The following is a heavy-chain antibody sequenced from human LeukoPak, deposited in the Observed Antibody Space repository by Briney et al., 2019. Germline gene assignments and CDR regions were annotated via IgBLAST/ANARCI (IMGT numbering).Heavy chain of an antibody. D-gene: IGHD1-26*01. J-gene: IGHJ5*02. CDR1: GYTFASYD. CDR2: MNPNSGNT. CDR3: ARGRFVSGSYYSNWFDP. V-gene: IGHV1-8*03. Sequence: ASVKVSCKASGYTFASYDINWVRQATGQGLEWMGWMNPNSGNTSYAQKFQGRVTITRNTSISTAYMELSSLRSEDTAVYYCARGRFVSGSYYSNWFDPWGQGTLVTVSS.